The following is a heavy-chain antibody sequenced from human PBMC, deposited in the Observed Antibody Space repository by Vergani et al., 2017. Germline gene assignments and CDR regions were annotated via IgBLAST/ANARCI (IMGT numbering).Heavy chain of an antibody. V-gene: IGHV1-69*01. CDR3: ARARPNIPPYCSSTSCTYRGWYFDL. D-gene: IGHD2-2*01. J-gene: IGHJ2*01. Sequence: QVQLVQSGAEVKKPGSSVKVSCKASGGTFSSYAISWVRQAPGQGLEWMGGIIPIFGTANYAQKFQGRVTITADESTSTAYMELSSLRSEDTAVYYCARARPNIPPYCSSTSCTYRGWYFDLWGRGTLVTVSS. CDR1: GGTFSSYA. CDR2: IIPIFGTA.